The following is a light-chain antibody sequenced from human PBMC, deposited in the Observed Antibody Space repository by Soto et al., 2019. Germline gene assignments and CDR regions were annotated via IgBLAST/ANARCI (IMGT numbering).Light chain of an antibody. CDR3: QQSFTSPWT. CDR2: GTS. J-gene: IGKJ1*01. CDR1: QRIGTF. Sequence: DLRLTQSPSSLSASGGDRVTITCQASQRIGTFLNWYRQKPGKAPEILIYGTSNLQTGTPSRFSGSGSGTDFTLTVSGLQPEDSATYYCQQSFTSPWTFGQGTKVEF. V-gene: IGKV1-39*01.